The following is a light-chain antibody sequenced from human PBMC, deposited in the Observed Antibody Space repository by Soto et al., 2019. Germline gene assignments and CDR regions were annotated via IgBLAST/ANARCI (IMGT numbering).Light chain of an antibody. J-gene: IGLJ2*01. CDR3: CSYAGPSTFVI. Sequence: QSVLTQPASVSGSPGQSITISCTGTSSDFGNYNLVSWYQQYPGKAPKLVIFGVSERPSGISNRFSGSKSGNTASLTISGLQAEDEADYYCCSYAGPSTFVIFGGGTKVTVL. CDR2: GVS. CDR1: SSDFGNYNL. V-gene: IGLV2-23*02.